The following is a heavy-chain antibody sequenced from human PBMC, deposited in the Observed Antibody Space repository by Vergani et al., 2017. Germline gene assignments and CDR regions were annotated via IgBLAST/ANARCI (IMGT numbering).Heavy chain of an antibody. CDR1: GYTLTELS. CDR2: FDPEDGET. D-gene: IGHD3-10*01. V-gene: IGHV1-24*01. CDR3: ATDRGRSYYYGSGSDRYFDY. J-gene: IGHJ4*02. Sequence: QVQLVQSGAEVKKPGASVKVSCKVSGYTLTELSMHWVRQAPGKGLEWMGGFDPEDGETIYAQKFQGRVTMTEDTSTDTAYMELSSLRSEDTAVYYCATDRGRSYYYGSGSDRYFDYWGQGTLVTVSS.